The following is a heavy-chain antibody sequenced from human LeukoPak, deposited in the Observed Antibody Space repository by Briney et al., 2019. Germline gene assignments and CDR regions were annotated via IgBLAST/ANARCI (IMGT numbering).Heavy chain of an antibody. J-gene: IGHJ4*02. CDR1: GFIFNSYG. CDR3: AKDFVVVPGNVNYFDY. Sequence: QPGGSLRLSCAASGFIFNSYGMHWVRQAPGKGLEWVSAIGGSGDNTYYADSVKGRFTVSRDNSKNTLYVQMKSLRAEDTAVYYCAKDFVVVPGNVNYFDYWGQGTLVTVSS. D-gene: IGHD2-21*02. CDR2: IGGSGDNT. V-gene: IGHV3-23*01.